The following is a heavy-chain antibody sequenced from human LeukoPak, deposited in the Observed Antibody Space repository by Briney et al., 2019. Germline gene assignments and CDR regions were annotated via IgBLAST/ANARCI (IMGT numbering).Heavy chain of an antibody. CDR3: AREASGGYFDY. CDR1: GYTFSSYY. CDR2: INPTGDST. D-gene: IGHD4-23*01. Sequence: ASVKVSLKPSGYTFSSYYMHWVRQAPGQGLEWVGLINPTGDSTNYAQNFRGRVTMTRDTSTSTVYMDLSSLRSEDTAVYYCAREASGGYFDYWGQETLVTVSS. V-gene: IGHV1-46*01. J-gene: IGHJ4*02.